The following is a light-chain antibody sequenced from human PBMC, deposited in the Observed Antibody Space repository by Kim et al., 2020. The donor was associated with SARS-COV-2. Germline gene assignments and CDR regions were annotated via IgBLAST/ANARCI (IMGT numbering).Light chain of an antibody. CDR2: GKN. CDR1: SLRSYY. J-gene: IGLJ2*01. V-gene: IGLV3-19*01. CDR3: NSRDSSGNHLVV. Sequence: LGQTVRITCQADSLRSYYASWYQQKPGQAPVLVIYGKNNRPSGIPDRFSGSSSGNTASLTITGAQAEDEADYYCNSRDSSGNHLVVFGGGTQLTVL.